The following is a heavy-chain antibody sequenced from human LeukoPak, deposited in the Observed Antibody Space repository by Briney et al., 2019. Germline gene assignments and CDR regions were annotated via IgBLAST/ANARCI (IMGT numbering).Heavy chain of an antibody. D-gene: IGHD3-10*01. V-gene: IGHV1-18*01. CDR2: ISAYNGDT. Sequence: WISAYNGDTNYAQNLQGRVTMTTDTSTSTAYMELRSLRSDDTAVYYCARSITMVRGVNDYCGQGTLVTVSS. CDR3: ARSITMVRGVNDY. J-gene: IGHJ4*02.